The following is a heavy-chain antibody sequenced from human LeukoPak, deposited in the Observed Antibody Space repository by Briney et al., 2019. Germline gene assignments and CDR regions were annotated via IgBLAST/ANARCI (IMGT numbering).Heavy chain of an antibody. V-gene: IGHV3-48*04. CDR3: AKLPVAGADDAFNI. CDR1: GFTFSSYS. Sequence: QSGGSLRLSCAASGFTFSSYSMNWVCQAPGKGLEWVSYISSSSSTIYYADSVKGRFTISRDNAKNSLYLQMNSLRAVDTALYFCAKLPVAGADDAFNIWGQGTLVTVSS. D-gene: IGHD6-19*01. CDR2: ISSSSSTI. J-gene: IGHJ3*02.